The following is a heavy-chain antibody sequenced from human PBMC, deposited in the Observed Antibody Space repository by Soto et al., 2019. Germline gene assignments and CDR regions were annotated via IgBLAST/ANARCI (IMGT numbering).Heavy chain of an antibody. J-gene: IGHJ6*02. D-gene: IGHD3-16*01. CDR2: MNAKSGDT. V-gene: IGHV1-8*01. CDR1: GYTFSDFD. CDR3: ARGNPFNYAGFDV. Sequence: QAHLEQSGAEVKRPGASVKVSCKASGYTFSDFDINWLRQASGQGPEWMGWMNAKSGDTFFAQRFQGKFNMTGHPALSTAYMEVGSLPSDDTAMYYCARGNPFNYAGFDVWGQWTTVAVSS.